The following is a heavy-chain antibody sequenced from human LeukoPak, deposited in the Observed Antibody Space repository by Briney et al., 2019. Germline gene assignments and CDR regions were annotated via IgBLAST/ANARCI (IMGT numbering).Heavy chain of an antibody. CDR1: GFSFSTYN. CDR3: AKDRPNWAIDG. D-gene: IGHD3-16*01. CDR2: ILSDGTNE. Sequence: GRSLRLSCAASGFSFSTYNMHWVRQAPGKGLEWVAVILSDGTNENYSDSVKGRFTISRDNFKNTLYLQMNTLRAEDTAVYFCAKDRPNWAIDGWGQGTQVTVSS. V-gene: IGHV3-30*04. J-gene: IGHJ4*02.